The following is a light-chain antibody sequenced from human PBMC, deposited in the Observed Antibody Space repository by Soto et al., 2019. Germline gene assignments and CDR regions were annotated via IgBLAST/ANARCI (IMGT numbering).Light chain of an antibody. J-gene: IGKJ3*01. CDR1: QSVRDW. Sequence: DIQMTQSPSTLSASVGDKVTVTCRASQSVRDWVAWYQQQAGRAPRLLIYKASSLQSGVPSRFSGSGFGTEFTLTISGLQPDDFATYYCQQSYSTPPRLTFGPGTKVDIK. CDR3: QQSYSTPPRLT. V-gene: IGKV1-5*03. CDR2: KAS.